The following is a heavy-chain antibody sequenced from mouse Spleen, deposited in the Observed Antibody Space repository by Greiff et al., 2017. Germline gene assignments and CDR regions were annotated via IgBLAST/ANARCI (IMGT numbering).Heavy chain of an antibody. D-gene: IGHD2-1*01. CDR3: ARVGNLYAMDY. CDR2: IYPGSGST. V-gene: IGHV1-55*01. Sequence: QVHVQQPGAELVKPGASVKMSCKASGYTFTSYWITWVKQRPGQGLEWIGDIYPGSGSTNYNEKFKSKATLTVDTSSSTAYMQLSSLTSEDSAVYYCARVGNLYAMDYWGQGTSVTVSS. J-gene: IGHJ4*01. CDR1: GYTFTSYW.